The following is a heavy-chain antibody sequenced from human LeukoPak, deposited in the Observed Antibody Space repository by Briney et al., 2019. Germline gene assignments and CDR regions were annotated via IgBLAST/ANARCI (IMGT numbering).Heavy chain of an antibody. CDR3: AKLWFGELFTTDY. CDR1: GFTFSSYG. V-gene: IGHV3-23*01. J-gene: IGHJ4*02. D-gene: IGHD3-10*01. Sequence: GGSLRLSCAASGFTFSSYGMSWVRQAPGKGLEWVSAISGSGGSTYYTDSVKGRFTISRDNSKNTLYLQMNSLRAEDTAVYYCAKLWFGELFTTDYWGQGTLVTVSS. CDR2: ISGSGGST.